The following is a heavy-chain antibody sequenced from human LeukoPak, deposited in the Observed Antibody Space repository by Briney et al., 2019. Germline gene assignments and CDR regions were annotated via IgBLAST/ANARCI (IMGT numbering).Heavy chain of an antibody. D-gene: IGHD6-13*01. CDR2: ISSSSSYI. V-gene: IGHV3-21*01. Sequence: PGGSLRLSCAASGFTFSSYSMNWVRQAPGKGLEWVSSISSSSSYIYYADSVKGRFTISRDNAKNSLYLRMNSLRAEDTAVYYCASKVAAAGGDYWGQGTLVTVSS. J-gene: IGHJ4*02. CDR1: GFTFSSYS. CDR3: ASKVAAAGGDY.